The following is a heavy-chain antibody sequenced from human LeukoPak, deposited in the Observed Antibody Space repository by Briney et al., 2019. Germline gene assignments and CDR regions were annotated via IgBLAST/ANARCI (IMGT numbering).Heavy chain of an antibody. D-gene: IGHD3-3*01. CDR1: GFTFKTAW. Sequence: GGSLRLSCAASGFTFKTAWMHWVRQAPGKGLVWVSRIYSDGSDTTYADSVKGRFTISRDNARNTLYLQMSSLRAEDTAVYYCATDSGHAFSFWGQGTMVTVSS. CDR2: IYSDGSDT. J-gene: IGHJ3*01. V-gene: IGHV3-74*01. CDR3: ATDSGHAFSF.